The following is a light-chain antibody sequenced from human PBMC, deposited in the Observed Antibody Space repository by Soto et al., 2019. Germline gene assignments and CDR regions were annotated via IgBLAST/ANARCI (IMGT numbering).Light chain of an antibody. V-gene: IGKV3-20*01. CDR1: QSFTSTS. CDR2: GAS. J-gene: IGKJ1*01. CDR3: QQCDSSPRT. Sequence: EIVLTQSPGTLSLSPGERATLSCRASQSFTSTSLAWYQQKPGQAPRLLISGASRRAAGIPDRFSGSGSGTDFTLTISRLESEDIAVYYCQQCDSSPRTFGQGTKVDIK.